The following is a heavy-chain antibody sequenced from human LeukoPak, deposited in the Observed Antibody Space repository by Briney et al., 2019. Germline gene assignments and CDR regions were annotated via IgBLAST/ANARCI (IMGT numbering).Heavy chain of an antibody. CDR2: IIPLFGTA. D-gene: IGHD3-22*01. CDR1: GGTFSRYG. V-gene: IGHV1-69*05. J-gene: IGHJ4*02. Sequence: SVKVSCKASGGTFSRYGISWVRQAPGQGLEWMGRIIPLFGTANYAQKFQGRVTITTDESTSTAYMELSSLRSEDTAVYYCARQLIGDSSSSRIDCWGQGTLVTVSS. CDR3: ARQLIGDSSSSRIDC.